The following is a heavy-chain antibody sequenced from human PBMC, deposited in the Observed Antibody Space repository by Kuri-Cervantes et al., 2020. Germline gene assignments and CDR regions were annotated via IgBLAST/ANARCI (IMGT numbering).Heavy chain of an antibody. D-gene: IGHD6-6*01. CDR2: INNDGSTT. J-gene: IGHJ4*02. CDR3: ARDRVSSLDY. CDR1: GFTFSSYA. V-gene: IGHV3-74*01. Sequence: LSLTCAASGFTFSSYALGWVRQAPGKGLVWVSHINNDGSTTTYADSVRGRFTISRDNAKNSLYLQMNSLRAEDTAVYYCARDRVSSLDYWGQGTLVTVSS.